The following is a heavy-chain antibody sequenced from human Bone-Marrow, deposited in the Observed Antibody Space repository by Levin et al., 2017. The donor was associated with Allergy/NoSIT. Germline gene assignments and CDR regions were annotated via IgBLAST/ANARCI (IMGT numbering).Heavy chain of an antibody. CDR2: IYWNDER. CDR3: AHKREDPGRYDRDFDY. J-gene: IGHJ4*02. V-gene: IGHV2-5*01. D-gene: IGHD3-10*01. Sequence: SGPTLVKPTQTLTLTCSFSGFSLSPSGLGVGWLRQPPGKALEWLAVIYWNDERRNSPSLKSRLTITKDTSKNQVVLSMTNMDPVDTATYYCAHKREDPGRYDRDFDYWGQGTLVTVSS. CDR1: GFSLSPSGLG.